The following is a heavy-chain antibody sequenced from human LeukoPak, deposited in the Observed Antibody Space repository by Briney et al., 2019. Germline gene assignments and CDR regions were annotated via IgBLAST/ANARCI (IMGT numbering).Heavy chain of an antibody. Sequence: GGSLRLSCAASGFTFSSYAMHWVLQAPGKGLEWVAVISYDGSNKYYADSVKGRFTISRDNSKNTLYLQMNSLRAEDTAVYYCARDLGLLPIFGVVISYYFDYWGQGTLVTVSS. CDR3: ARDLGLLPIFGVVISYYFDY. CDR2: ISYDGSNK. V-gene: IGHV3-30-3*01. D-gene: IGHD3-3*01. J-gene: IGHJ4*02. CDR1: GFTFSSYA.